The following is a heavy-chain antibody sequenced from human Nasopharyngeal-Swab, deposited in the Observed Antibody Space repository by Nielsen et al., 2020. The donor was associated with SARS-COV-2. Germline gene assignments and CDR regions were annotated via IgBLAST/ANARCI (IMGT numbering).Heavy chain of an antibody. CDR2: INQSGST. D-gene: IGHD2-15*01. J-gene: IGHJ4*02. Sequence: SETLSLNCAVYGWSFSGYYWSWIRQPPGKGLEWIGEINQSGSTNYNPSLKSRVTISVDTSKNQFSLKLSSVTAADTAVYYCARGRRDFVVALGAQFDYWGQGTLVTVSS. V-gene: IGHV4-34*01. CDR1: GWSFSGYY. CDR3: ARGRRDFVVALGAQFDY.